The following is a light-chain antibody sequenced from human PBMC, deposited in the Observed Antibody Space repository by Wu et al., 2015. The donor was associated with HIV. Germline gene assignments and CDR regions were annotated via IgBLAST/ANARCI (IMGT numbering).Light chain of an antibody. CDR2: GAS. V-gene: IGKV3-15*01. CDR1: QSVSDN. J-gene: IGKJ4*01. Sequence: SQGERATLSCRASQSVSDNLAWYQQKPGQAPRVLMYGASTRASDIPARFSGSGSGTEFTLTISSLQSEDFAVYYCQQYNDWPLTFGGGTRVEIK. CDR3: QQYNDWPLT.